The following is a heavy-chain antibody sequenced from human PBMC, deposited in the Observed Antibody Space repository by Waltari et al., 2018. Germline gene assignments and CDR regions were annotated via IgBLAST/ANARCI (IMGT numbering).Heavy chain of an antibody. J-gene: IGHJ2*01. CDR2: ITPIFETA. CDR3: ATEGRDRDFYFDL. Sequence: QVQLVQSGAEVKKPGSSVKVSCKASGSTFSNDPFNWVRQAPGQGLEWMGGITPIFETAKYAQKFQGRVTITADESTSTVYMELSGLRSEDTAVYYCATEGRDRDFYFDLWGRGTLVTVSS. V-gene: IGHV1-69*01. CDR1: GSTFSNDP.